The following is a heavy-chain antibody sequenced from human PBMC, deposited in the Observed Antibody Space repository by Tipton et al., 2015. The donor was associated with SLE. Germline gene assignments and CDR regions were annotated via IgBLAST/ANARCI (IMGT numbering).Heavy chain of an antibody. Sequence: GSLRLSCAASGFTFSSYAMSWVRQAPGKGLEWVSVIYSGGSTYYADSVKGRFTISRDNSKNTLYLQMNSLRAEDTAVYYCAKDLLNIAVAGTSPFDYWGQGTLVTVSS. CDR1: GFTFSSYA. V-gene: IGHV3-23*03. J-gene: IGHJ4*02. CDR3: AKDLLNIAVAGTSPFDY. CDR2: IYSGGST. D-gene: IGHD6-19*01.